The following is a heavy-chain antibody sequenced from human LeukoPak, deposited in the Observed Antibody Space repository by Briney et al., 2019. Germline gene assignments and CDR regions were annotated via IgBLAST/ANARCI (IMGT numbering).Heavy chain of an antibody. V-gene: IGHV3-21*01. CDR3: ARPSYYDFWSGYIKATYYYYGMDV. D-gene: IGHD3-3*01. Sequence: PGGSLRLSCAASGSTFSSYSMNWVRQAPGKGLEWVSSISSSSSYIYYADSVKGRFTISRDNAKNSLYLQMNSLRAEDTAVYYCARPSYYDFWSGYIKATYYYYGMDVWGRGTTVTVSS. J-gene: IGHJ6*02. CDR2: ISSSSSYI. CDR1: GSTFSSYS.